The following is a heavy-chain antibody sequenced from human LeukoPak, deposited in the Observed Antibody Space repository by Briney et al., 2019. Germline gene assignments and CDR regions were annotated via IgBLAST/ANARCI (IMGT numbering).Heavy chain of an antibody. J-gene: IGHJ4*02. V-gene: IGHV3-23*01. CDR2: ISGSGGST. D-gene: IGHD2-2*01. CDR1: GCTFSSYA. Sequence: PGGSLRLSCAASGCTFSSYAMSWVRQAPGKGLEWVSAISGSGGSTYYADSVKGRFTISRDNSKNTLYLQMNSLRAEDTAVYYCAKDQYCTSTSCYVGYWGQGTLVTVSS. CDR3: AKDQYCTSTSCYVGY.